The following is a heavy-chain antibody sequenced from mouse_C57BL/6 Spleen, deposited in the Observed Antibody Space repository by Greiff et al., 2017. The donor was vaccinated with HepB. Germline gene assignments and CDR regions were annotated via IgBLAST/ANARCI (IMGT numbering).Heavy chain of an antibody. V-gene: IGHV1-53*01. CDR3: ARFLDDYDDGGAWFAY. Sequence: VQLQQSGTELVKPGASVKLSCKASGYTFTSYWMHWVKQRPGQGLEWIGNINPSNGGTNYNEKFTSKATLTVDKSSSTAYMQLSSLTSEDSAVYYCARFLDDYDDGGAWFAYWGQGTLVTVSA. CDR2: INPSNGGT. D-gene: IGHD2-4*01. J-gene: IGHJ3*01. CDR1: GYTFTSYW.